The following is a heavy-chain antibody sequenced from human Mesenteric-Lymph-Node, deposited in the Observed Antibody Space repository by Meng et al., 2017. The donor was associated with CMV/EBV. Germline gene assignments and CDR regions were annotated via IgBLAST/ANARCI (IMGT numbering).Heavy chain of an antibody. D-gene: IGHD4-17*01. CDR1: AYTFPADY. CDR3: ARTLGFHNFGDYGF. CDR2: ILPNTGGT. V-gene: IGHV1-2*02. J-gene: IGHJ4*02. Sequence: ASAYTFPADYMHWVRQAPGQGLEWMGWILPNTGGTNYAEKFQGRVTMTRDTSISTVFMELSRLTSDDTAIYYCARTLGFHNFGDYGFWGQGTLVTVS.